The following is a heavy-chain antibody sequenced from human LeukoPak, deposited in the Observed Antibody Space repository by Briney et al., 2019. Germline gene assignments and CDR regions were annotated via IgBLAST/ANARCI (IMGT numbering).Heavy chain of an antibody. V-gene: IGHV3-30*02. CDR1: GFTFSSYG. Sequence: GGSLRLSCAASGFTFSSYGMHWVRQAPGKGLEWVAFIRYDGSNKYYADSVKGRFTISRDNAKNSLYLQMNSLRAEDTAVYYCARDKSPYGSGSLGAFDIWGQGTMVTVSS. J-gene: IGHJ3*02. CDR2: IRYDGSNK. D-gene: IGHD3-10*01. CDR3: ARDKSPYGSGSLGAFDI.